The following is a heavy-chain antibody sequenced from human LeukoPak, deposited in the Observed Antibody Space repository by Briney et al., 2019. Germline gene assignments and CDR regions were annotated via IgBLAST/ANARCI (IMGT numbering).Heavy chain of an antibody. CDR3: ARGSYPYSHGMDV. V-gene: IGHV1-18*01. Sequence: ASVKVSCKASGYNFNNYGVSWVRQAPGQGLEWMGWISAKTGNTNYAQKVQGRVTMTTDTSTTTAYMELRSLGSDDAAVYYCARGSYPYSHGMDVWGQGTTVTVSS. CDR2: ISAKTGNT. CDR1: GYNFNNYG. D-gene: IGHD1-26*01. J-gene: IGHJ6*02.